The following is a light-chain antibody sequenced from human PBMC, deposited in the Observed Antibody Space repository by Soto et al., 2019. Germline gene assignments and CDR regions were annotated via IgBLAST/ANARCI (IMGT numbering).Light chain of an antibody. CDR2: DAS. J-gene: IGKJ1*01. Sequence: IQLTQSPSSLSASVADRVTITCRASQNIRSRLAWFQQKPGKAPKLLIYDASSLESGVPQRFSGSGSGTDFTLTISHLQPDDSATYYCQQYENYWTFGQGTKVDIK. V-gene: IGKV1-5*01. CDR3: QQYENYWT. CDR1: QNIRSR.